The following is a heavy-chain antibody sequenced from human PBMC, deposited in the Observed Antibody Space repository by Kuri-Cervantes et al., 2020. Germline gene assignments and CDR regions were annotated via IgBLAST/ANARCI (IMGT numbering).Heavy chain of an antibody. CDR3: ARGGYSYGYYFDY. CDR1: GSSFSSYY. Sequence: SETLSLTCTVSGSSFSSYYWSWIRQPPGKGLEWIGYIYYSGSTNYNPSLKSRVTISVDTSKNQFSLKLSSVTAADTAVYYCARGGYSYGYYFDYWGQGTLVTVSS. J-gene: IGHJ4*02. V-gene: IGHV4-59*01. D-gene: IGHD5-18*01. CDR2: IYYSGST.